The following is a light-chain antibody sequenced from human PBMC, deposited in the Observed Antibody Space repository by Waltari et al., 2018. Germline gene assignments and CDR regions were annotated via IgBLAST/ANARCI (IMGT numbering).Light chain of an antibody. V-gene: IGLV1-47*01. CDR1: TSNIVGKY. CDR2: RNN. CDR3: AAWDDSLSGRGV. J-gene: IGLJ3*02. Sequence: QSVLMQPPSASGTPGQRVTTSCSGGTSNIVGKYVDWYQQPPGTAPKRLIYRNNQRPSGVPDRFSGSKSGTSASLAISGLRSEDEAEYYCAAWDDSLSGRGVFGGGTKLTVL.